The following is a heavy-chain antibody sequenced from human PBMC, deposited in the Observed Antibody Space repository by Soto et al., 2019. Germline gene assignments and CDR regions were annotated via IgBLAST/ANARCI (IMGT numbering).Heavy chain of an antibody. Sequence: SETLSLTCTVSGGSISSSSYYWGWIRQPPGKGLEWIGSIYYSGSTYYNPSLKSRVTISVDTSKNQFSLKLSSVTAADTAVYYCATPGYCTNGVCQRAGGFYYYYYYYMDVWGKGTTVTVSS. CDR3: ATPGYCTNGVCQRAGGFYYYYYYYMDV. J-gene: IGHJ6*03. V-gene: IGHV4-39*01. CDR1: GGSISSSSYY. CDR2: IYYSGST. D-gene: IGHD2-8*01.